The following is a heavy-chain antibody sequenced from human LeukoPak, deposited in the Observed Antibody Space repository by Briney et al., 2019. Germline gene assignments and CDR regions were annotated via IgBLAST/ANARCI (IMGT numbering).Heavy chain of an antibody. CDR2: IKQDGSEK. D-gene: IGHD5-24*01. Sequence: PGGSLRLSCAASGFTFSSYWMSWVRQAPGKGLEWVANIKQDGSEKYYVDSVKGRFTISRDNAKNSLYLQMNSLRAEDTAVYYCATQRDGYSHDAFDIWGQGTMVTVSS. CDR3: ATQRDGYSHDAFDI. J-gene: IGHJ3*02. CDR1: GFTFSSYW. V-gene: IGHV3-7*01.